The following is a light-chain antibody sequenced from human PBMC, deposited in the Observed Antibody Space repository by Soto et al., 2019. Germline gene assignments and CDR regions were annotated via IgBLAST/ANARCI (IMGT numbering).Light chain of an antibody. CDR2: GAS. CDR1: QDISIY. J-gene: IGKJ4*01. V-gene: IGKV1-9*01. Sequence: IQLTQSPSSLSASIGDRVTITCRASQDISIYLAWYQQKSGEAPRLLIYGASTLQSGVPSRFSGSRSGTDFTLPIRGLQPEDFATYYCQQLHSFVLTFGGGTKVEMK. CDR3: QQLHSFVLT.